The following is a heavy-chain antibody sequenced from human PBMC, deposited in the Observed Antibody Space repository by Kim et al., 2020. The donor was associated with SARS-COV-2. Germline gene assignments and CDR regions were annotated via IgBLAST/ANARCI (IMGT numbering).Heavy chain of an antibody. D-gene: IGHD3-9*01. Sequence: SETLSLTCTVSGYSISSGYYWGWIRQPPGKGLEWIGSIYHSGSTYYNPSLKSRVTISVDTSKNQFSLKLSSVTAADTAVYYCASPVLRYFDWLQNWGQGT. CDR3: ASPVLRYFDWLQN. CDR1: GYSISSGYY. V-gene: IGHV4-38-2*02. J-gene: IGHJ4*02. CDR2: IYHSGST.